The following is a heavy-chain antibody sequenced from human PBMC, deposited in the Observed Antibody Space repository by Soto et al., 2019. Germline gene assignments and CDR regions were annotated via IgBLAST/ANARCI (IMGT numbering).Heavy chain of an antibody. V-gene: IGHV1-69*01. Sequence: QVQLVQSGAEVKKPGSSVKVSCKASGGTFSSYAISWVRQAPGQGLEWMGGIIPIFGTANYAQKFQGRVTITADDSTSTAYMELSSLRSEDTAVYYCARGPIFGVVRAYYYYGMDVWGQGTTVTVSS. CDR3: ARGPIFGVVRAYYYYGMDV. J-gene: IGHJ6*02. CDR1: GGTFSSYA. D-gene: IGHD3-3*01. CDR2: IIPIFGTA.